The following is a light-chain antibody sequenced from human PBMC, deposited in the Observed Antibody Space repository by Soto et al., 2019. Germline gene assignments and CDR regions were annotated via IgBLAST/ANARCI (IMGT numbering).Light chain of an antibody. CDR1: SSDVGGYNF. CDR2: EVT. CDR3: GSYSSTTTREV. J-gene: IGLJ1*01. Sequence: QSALTQPASVSGSPGQSITISCTGASSDVGGYNFVSWYQHHPGTPPKLIIYEVTHRPSGVSHRFSGSKSANTASLTISGLQVEDEADYFCGSYSSTTTREVFGTGTKLTVL. V-gene: IGLV2-14*01.